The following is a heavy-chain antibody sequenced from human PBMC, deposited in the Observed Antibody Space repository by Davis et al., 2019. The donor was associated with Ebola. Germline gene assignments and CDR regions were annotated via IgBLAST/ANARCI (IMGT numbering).Heavy chain of an antibody. Sequence: AASVKVSCKASGYTFTSYDINWVRQATGQGLEWMGWMNPNSGNTGYAQKFQGRVTITRDTSASTAYMELSSLRSEDTAVYYCARVWGLYGGDGTFDYWGQGTLVTVSS. J-gene: IGHJ4*02. D-gene: IGHD4-23*01. CDR1: GYTFTSYD. CDR3: ARVWGLYGGDGTFDY. V-gene: IGHV1-8*01. CDR2: MNPNSGNT.